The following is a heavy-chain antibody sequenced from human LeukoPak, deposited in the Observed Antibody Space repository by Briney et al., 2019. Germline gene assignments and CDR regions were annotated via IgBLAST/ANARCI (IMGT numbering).Heavy chain of an antibody. J-gene: IGHJ5*02. V-gene: IGHV3-23*01. CDR2: ISGSGGST. CDR1: GFTFSSYA. D-gene: IGHD6-13*01. Sequence: PGGSLRLSCAASGFTFSSYAMSWVRHAPGKGLELVSAISGSGGSTYYADSVKGRFTISRDNSKNTLYLQMNSLRAEDTAVYYCAKGLGSSWYKASWFDPWGQGTLVTVSS. CDR3: AKGLGSSWYKASWFDP.